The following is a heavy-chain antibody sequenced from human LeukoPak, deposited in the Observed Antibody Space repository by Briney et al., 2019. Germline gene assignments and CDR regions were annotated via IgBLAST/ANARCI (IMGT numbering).Heavy chain of an antibody. CDR3: ARLTYDSSGYYSDAFDI. CDR1: GGSISSYY. Sequence: SETLSLTCTVSGGSISSYYWSWIRQPPGKGLEWIGYIYTSGSTNYNPSLKSRVTISVDTSKNQFSLKLSSVTAADTAVYYCARLTYDSSGYYSDAFDIWGQGAMVTVSS. J-gene: IGHJ3*02. V-gene: IGHV4-4*09. CDR2: IYTSGST. D-gene: IGHD3-22*01.